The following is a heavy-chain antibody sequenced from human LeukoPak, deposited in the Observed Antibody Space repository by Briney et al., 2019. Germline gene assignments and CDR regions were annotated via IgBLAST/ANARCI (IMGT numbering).Heavy chain of an antibody. CDR3: ARAYQRLGGSSFPDS. J-gene: IGHJ5*01. CDR2: INPNTGNP. CDR1: GYTFTNYA. D-gene: IGHD3-16*02. Sequence: ASVKVSCKASGYTFTNYAMNWVRQAPGQGLEWMGWINPNTGNPMYAQGFTGRFVFSLDTSVTTTYLQINGLEAEDTAVYYCARAYQRLGGSSFPDSWGQGTLVTVSS. V-gene: IGHV7-4-1*02.